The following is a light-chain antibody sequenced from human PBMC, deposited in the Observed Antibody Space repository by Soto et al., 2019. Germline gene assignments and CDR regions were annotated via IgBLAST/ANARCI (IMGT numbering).Light chain of an antibody. CDR1: QSVSSSS. J-gene: IGKJ5*01. Sequence: EIVLTQSPGTLSLSPGESATLSCRASQSVSSSSLGWYQQKPGQAPRLLLHAAFSRAAGIPDRFSGSGSGTDFTLTITRLEPEDFAVDYCQQYGNSPVTCGQGTRLEIK. V-gene: IGKV3-20*01. CDR3: QQYGNSPVT. CDR2: AAF.